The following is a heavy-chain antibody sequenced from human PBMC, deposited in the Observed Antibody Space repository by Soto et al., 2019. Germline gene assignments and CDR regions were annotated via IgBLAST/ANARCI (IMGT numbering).Heavy chain of an antibody. CDR2: INPSGGRT. CDR3: VRHRGGSRGYSFQPI. D-gene: IGHD3-22*01. V-gene: IGHV1-46*01. J-gene: IGHJ3*02. CDR1: GNTDTVYY. Sequence: KGSYRSFGNTDTVYYIHWLRQAPTHGFEWMGIINPSGGRTSYAQKFQGRVTMTRDTSTSTVYMELSSRRAEDTGGFYCVRHRGGSRGYSFQPIW.